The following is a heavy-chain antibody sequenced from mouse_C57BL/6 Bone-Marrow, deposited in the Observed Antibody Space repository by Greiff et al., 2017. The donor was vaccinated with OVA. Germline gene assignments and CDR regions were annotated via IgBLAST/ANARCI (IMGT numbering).Heavy chain of an antibody. CDR2: INPNNGGT. CDR1: GYTFTDYY. D-gene: IGHD2-1*01. V-gene: IGHV1-26*01. J-gene: IGHJ3*01. Sequence: EVQLQQSGPELVKPGASVKISCKASGYTFTDYYMNWVKQSHGKCLEWIGDINPNNGGTSYNQKFKGKATLTVDKSSSTAYMELRSLTSEDSAVYYCASPGGGNYGGFAYWGQGTLVTVSA. CDR3: ASPGGGNYGGFAY.